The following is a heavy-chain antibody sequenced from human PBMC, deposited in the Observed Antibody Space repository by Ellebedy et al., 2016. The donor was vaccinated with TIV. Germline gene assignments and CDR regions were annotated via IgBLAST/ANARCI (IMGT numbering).Heavy chain of an antibody. CDR3: ARVGHGSETPPFDY. CDR1: GFTFSSYG. V-gene: IGHV3-30*03. CDR2: ISYDGSNK. Sequence: GGSLRLXXAASGFTFSSYGMHWVRQAPGKGLEWVAVISYDGSNKYYADSVKGRFTISRDNSKNTLYLQMNSLRAEDTAVYYCARVGHGSETPPFDYWGQGTLVTVSS. J-gene: IGHJ4*02. D-gene: IGHD3-10*01.